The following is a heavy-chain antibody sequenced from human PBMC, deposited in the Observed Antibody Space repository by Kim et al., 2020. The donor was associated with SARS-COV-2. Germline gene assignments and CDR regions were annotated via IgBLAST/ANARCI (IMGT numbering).Heavy chain of an antibody. Sequence: GGSLRLSCEVSGFSFSTTWMHWVRQVPGKGLEWVSRINPDGTSIRYADSVEGRITSSRDNARNSLFLQMSNLRADETAVYFCLRSEMGRGASYGYGCVYLWSRGTRVTVSS. J-gene: IGHJ4*02. CDR1: GFSFSTTW. D-gene: IGHD5-18*01. V-gene: IGHV3-74*01. CDR3: LRSEMGRGASYGYGCVYL. CDR2: INPDGTSI.